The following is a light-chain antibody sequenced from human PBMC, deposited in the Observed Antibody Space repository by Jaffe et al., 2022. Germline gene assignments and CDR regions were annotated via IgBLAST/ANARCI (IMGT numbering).Light chain of an antibody. V-gene: IGKV4-1*01. Sequence: DIVMTQSPDSLAVSLGERATINCKSSQSVLYSPNNKNYLAWYQQKPGQPPKLLINWASTRESGVPDRFSGSGSGTDFTLTISSLQAEDVAVYYCQQYYTTPFTFGPGTKVDIK. CDR2: WAS. J-gene: IGKJ3*01. CDR3: QQYYTTPFT. CDR1: QSVLYSPNNKNY.